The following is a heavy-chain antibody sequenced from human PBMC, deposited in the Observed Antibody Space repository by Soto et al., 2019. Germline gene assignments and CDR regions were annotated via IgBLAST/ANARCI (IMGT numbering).Heavy chain of an antibody. CDR1: GYTFTSYD. CDR2: MNPNSGNT. CDR3: AWDFFSSGPDAFAI. D-gene: IGHD6-19*01. Sequence: VNLSCKAAGYTFTSYDINWVRQATGQGLEWMGWMNPNSGNTGYAQKFQGRVTMTRNTSISTAYMELSSLRSEDTAVYYCAWDFFSSGPDAFAIWGKGTIVAV. V-gene: IGHV1-8*01. J-gene: IGHJ3*02.